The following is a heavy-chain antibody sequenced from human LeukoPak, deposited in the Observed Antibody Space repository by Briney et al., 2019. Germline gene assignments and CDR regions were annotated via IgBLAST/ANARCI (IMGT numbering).Heavy chain of an antibody. CDR3: ARRPHSSGWSSSITLFEH. Sequence: ASVKVSCKASGYTFTDYYIHCVRQAPGQGLEWMGWINPSSGDTNYAQKFQGRVTMTSDTSISTAYMELSSLRSDDTAIYYCARRPHSSGWSSSITLFEHWGQGTPVTVSS. V-gene: IGHV1-2*02. CDR1: GYTFTDYY. J-gene: IGHJ4*02. D-gene: IGHD6-19*01. CDR2: INPSSGDT.